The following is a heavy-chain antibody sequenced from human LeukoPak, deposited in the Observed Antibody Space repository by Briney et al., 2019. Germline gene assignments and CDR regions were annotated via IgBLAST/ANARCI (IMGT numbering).Heavy chain of an antibody. V-gene: IGHV1-2*02. CDR2: INPNSGGT. CDR1: GYTFTGYY. Sequence: GASVKVSCKASGYTFTGYYMHWVRQAPGQGLEWMGWINPNSGGTNYAQKFQGRVTMTRDTSISTAYMELSRLRSDDTAVYYCASNYDSSGQGGYYYYYMDVWGKGTTVTVSS. CDR3: ASNYDSSGQGGYYYYYMDV. D-gene: IGHD3-22*01. J-gene: IGHJ6*03.